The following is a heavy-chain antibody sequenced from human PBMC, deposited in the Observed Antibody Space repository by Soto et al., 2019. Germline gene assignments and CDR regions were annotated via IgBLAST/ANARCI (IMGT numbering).Heavy chain of an antibody. CDR3: AKVTSYDILTGYYSGPIDY. J-gene: IGHJ4*02. D-gene: IGHD3-9*01. CDR2: ISGSGGST. CDR1: GFTFSSYA. Sequence: GGSLRLSCAASGFTFSSYAMSWVRQAPGKGLEWVSAISGSGGSTYYADSVKGRFTISRDNSKNTLYLQMNSLRAEDTAVYYSAKVTSYDILTGYYSGPIDYWGQGTLVTVSS. V-gene: IGHV3-23*01.